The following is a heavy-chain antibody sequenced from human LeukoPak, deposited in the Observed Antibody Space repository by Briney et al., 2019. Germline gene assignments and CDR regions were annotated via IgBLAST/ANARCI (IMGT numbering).Heavy chain of an antibody. CDR1: GFTFSSYS. Sequence: PGGSLRLSCAASGFTFSSYSMNWVRQAPGKGLEWVSSISSSSSYIYYADSVKGRFTISRDNAKNSLYLQMNSLRAEDTAVYYCARTEYHKYDFWSGYSLAYFDYWGQGTLVTVSS. CDR2: ISSSSSYI. D-gene: IGHD3-3*01. CDR3: ARTEYHKYDFWSGYSLAYFDY. J-gene: IGHJ4*02. V-gene: IGHV3-21*04.